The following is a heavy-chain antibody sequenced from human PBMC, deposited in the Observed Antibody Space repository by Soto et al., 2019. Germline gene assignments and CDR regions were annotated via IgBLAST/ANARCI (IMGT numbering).Heavy chain of an antibody. CDR3: ARGTIFGVVTPSYYFDY. D-gene: IGHD3-3*01. CDR1: GGSISSGGHY. V-gene: IGHV4-31*03. Sequence: QVQLQESGPGLVKPSQTLSLTCTVFGGSISSGGHYWSWIRQHPGKGLEWIGCIYYSGSTYYNPSLKSRVTISVDTSKNQFSLKLSSVTAADTAVYYCARGTIFGVVTPSYYFDYWGQGTLVTVSS. CDR2: IYYSGST. J-gene: IGHJ4*02.